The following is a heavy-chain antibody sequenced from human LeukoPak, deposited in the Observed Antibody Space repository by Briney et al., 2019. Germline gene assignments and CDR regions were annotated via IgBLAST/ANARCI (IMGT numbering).Heavy chain of an antibody. D-gene: IGHD3-3*01. J-gene: IGHJ6*03. V-gene: IGHV3-53*01. CDR1: GFTVSSNY. CDR3: ARDTGIWSGLTYYYYMDV. CDR2: IYSGGST. Sequence: GGSLRLSCAASGFTVSSNYMSWVRQAPGKGLEWVSVIYSGGSTYYADSVKGRFTISRDNSKNTLYLQMNSLRAEDTAVYYCARDTGIWSGLTYYYYMDVWGKGTTVTVSS.